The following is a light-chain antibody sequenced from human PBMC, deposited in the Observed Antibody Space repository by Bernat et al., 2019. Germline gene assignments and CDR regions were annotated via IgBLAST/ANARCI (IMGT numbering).Light chain of an antibody. J-gene: IGLJ3*02. CDR2: DVR. CDR1: SSDVGGHDH. V-gene: IGLV2-14*03. CDR3: SSYTSSSTLV. Sequence: QSALTQPPSASGSLGQSVTISCTGTSSDVGGHDHVSWYQQHPGRAPKLMIYDVRDRPSGISNRFSGSKSGNTASLTISGLLAEDEADYYCSSYTSSSTLVFGGGTRLTVL.